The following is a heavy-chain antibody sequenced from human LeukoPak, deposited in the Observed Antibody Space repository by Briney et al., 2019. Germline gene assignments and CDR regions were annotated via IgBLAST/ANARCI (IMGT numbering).Heavy chain of an antibody. CDR3: AREGYGDPFDY. CDR2: IIPIFGTA. J-gene: IGHJ4*02. CDR1: GGTFSSYA. Sequence: SVKVSCKASGGTFSSYAISWVRHAPGQGLEWMGRIIPIFGTANYAQKFQGRVTITTDESTSTAYMELSSLRSEDTAFYYCAREGYGDPFDYWGQGTLVIVSS. D-gene: IGHD4-17*01. V-gene: IGHV1-69*05.